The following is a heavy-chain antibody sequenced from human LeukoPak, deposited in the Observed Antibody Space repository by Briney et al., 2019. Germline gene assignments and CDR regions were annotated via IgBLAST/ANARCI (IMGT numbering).Heavy chain of an antibody. D-gene: IGHD3-16*01. CDR3: ASLGKLGYDFDY. J-gene: IGHJ4*02. Sequence: PSETLSLTCTVSNGSISSSSYYWGWVRQPPGKGLEWIGTIYYSGRTYYNPSLESRLTISVDTSKNQFSLNLSSVTAADTAVYYCASLGKLGYDFDYWGQGTLVTVSS. CDR2: IYYSGRT. V-gene: IGHV4-39*01. CDR1: NGSISSSSYY.